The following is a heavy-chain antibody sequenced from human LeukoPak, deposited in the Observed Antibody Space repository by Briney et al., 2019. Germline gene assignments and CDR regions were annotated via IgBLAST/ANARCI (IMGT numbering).Heavy chain of an antibody. CDR1: GYTFTDHW. V-gene: IGHV5-10-1*01. Sequence: GESLRISYKGSGYTFTDHWINWVRQMPGRGLEWMGRIDPSGSFVNYSPSFQGHVTISVDRSINTAYLQWSSLSDSDTAIYYCARPDCTGGGCYLLQYWGQGTLITVSS. CDR3: ARPDCTGGGCYLLQY. J-gene: IGHJ4*02. D-gene: IGHD2-15*01. CDR2: IDPSGSFV.